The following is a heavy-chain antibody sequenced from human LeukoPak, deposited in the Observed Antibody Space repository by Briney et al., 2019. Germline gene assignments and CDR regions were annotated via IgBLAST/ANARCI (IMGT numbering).Heavy chain of an antibody. V-gene: IGHV4-39*07. CDR3: ARDLERVRRAGMDV. Sequence: PSETLSLTCTVSGGSISSGSYYWGWIRQPPGKGPEWIGSIYYRGSTYYNPSLKGRVTISVDTSKNQFSLKLSSVTAADTAVYYCARDLERVRRAGMDVWGQGTTVTVSS. J-gene: IGHJ6*02. D-gene: IGHD1-1*01. CDR1: GGSISSGSYY. CDR2: IYYRGST.